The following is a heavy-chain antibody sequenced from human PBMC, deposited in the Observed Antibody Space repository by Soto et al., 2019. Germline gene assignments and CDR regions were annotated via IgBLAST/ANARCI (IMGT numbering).Heavy chain of an antibody. J-gene: IGHJ6*02. CDR3: TRKTPPTGMEV. Sequence: EVQLVESGGGLVQPGGSLRLSCAASGFTLSSYDIHWVRQATGEGLAWVSGIGSGGDTHYADSVKGRFIISIEDGKNSLYLQMNNLRVGDTAVYYCTRKTPPTGMEVWGQGATVTVSS. CDR2: IGSGGDT. V-gene: IGHV3-13*01. CDR1: GFTLSSYD. D-gene: IGHD3-9*01.